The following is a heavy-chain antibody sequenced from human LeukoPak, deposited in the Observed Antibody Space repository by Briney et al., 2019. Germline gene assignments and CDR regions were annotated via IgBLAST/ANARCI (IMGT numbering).Heavy chain of an antibody. D-gene: IGHD6-19*01. J-gene: IGHJ4*02. CDR3: ARGQQWLEAFDY. Sequence: GESLKVSCKASGYTFTGYYIHWVRQAPGQGLQWMGWINPNSGFAHYPQNFQGRLTMTRDTSISTVYMELSRLRSDDTAVYYCARGQQWLEAFDYWGLGTLVTVSS. V-gene: IGHV1-2*02. CDR1: GYTFTGYY. CDR2: INPNSGFA.